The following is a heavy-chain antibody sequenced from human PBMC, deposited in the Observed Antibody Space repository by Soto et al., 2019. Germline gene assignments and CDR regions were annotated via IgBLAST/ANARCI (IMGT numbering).Heavy chain of an antibody. J-gene: IGHJ3*01. CDR2: MNPNSGGS. CDR1: GYNFIAQN. CDR3: ARGRHFNAPSDAFDL. V-gene: IGHV1-2*02. Sequence: QVHLVQSGAEVKKPGASVKVSCMASGYNFIAQNIHWVRQAPGLGLEWMGKMNPNSGGSDYAQEFQGRVTVTGDTSISTVYMELPSLKSDATDVYSCARGRHFNAPSDAFDLWGQGTMVIVSS.